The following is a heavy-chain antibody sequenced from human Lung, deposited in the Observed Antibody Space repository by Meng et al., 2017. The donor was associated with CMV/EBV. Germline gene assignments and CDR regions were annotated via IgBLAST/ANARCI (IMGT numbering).Heavy chain of an antibody. J-gene: IGHJ6*02. CDR3: AKEACSTTSCYYNYYYGLDV. D-gene: IGHD2-2*01. Sequence: GEXXKISCAASGFTFSSYVMSWVRQAPGKGLEWVSVIYSGGTSTQYADSVKGRFTISRDNSKNTLFLQMNSLRAEDTAVYYCAKEACSTTSCYYNYYYGLDVWGQGTXVTVSS. CDR2: IYSGGTST. CDR1: GFTFSSYV. V-gene: IGHV3-23*03.